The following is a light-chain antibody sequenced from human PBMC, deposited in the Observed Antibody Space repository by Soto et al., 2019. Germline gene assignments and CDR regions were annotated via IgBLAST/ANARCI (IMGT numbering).Light chain of an antibody. CDR3: QSYDSSLSV. CDR1: SCNIGAGYD. CDR2: GNS. Sequence: QSVLTQPPSVSGAPGQRVTISCTGSSCNIGAGYDVHWYQQLPGTAPKLLIYGNSNRPSGVPDRFSGSKSGTSASLAITGLQAEDEADYYCQSYDSSLSVFGGGTQLTVL. V-gene: IGLV1-40*01. J-gene: IGLJ2*01.